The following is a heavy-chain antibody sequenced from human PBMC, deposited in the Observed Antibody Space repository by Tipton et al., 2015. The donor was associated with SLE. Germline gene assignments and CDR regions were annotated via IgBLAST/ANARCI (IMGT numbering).Heavy chain of an antibody. V-gene: IGHV4-38-2*02. CDR2: VYHSGST. J-gene: IGHJ6*02. CDR3: ARVRGLVHHGLDV. Sequence: TLSLTCTVSGYSISSDYYWGWIRQPPGKGLEWIGSVYHSGSTYYNPSLKSRVTISVDTSKNQFSLKLNSVTAADTAVYYCARVRGLVHHGLDVWGQGTTVTVSS. CDR1: GYSISSDYY. D-gene: IGHD3-10*01.